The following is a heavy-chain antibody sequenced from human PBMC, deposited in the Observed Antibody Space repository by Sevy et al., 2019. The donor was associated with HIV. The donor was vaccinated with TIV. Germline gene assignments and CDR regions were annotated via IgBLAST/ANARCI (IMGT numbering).Heavy chain of an antibody. J-gene: IGHJ4*02. V-gene: IGHV1-69*13. CDR1: GGTFSSYA. Sequence: ASVKVSCKASGGTFSSYAISWVRQAPGQGLEWMGGIIPIFGTANYAQKFQGRVTITADESTSTAYMEVSSLRSEDTAVYYCAREGGYYDSSGYYYVGSNFDYWGQGTLVTVSS. D-gene: IGHD3-22*01. CDR3: AREGGYYDSSGYYYVGSNFDY. CDR2: IIPIFGTA.